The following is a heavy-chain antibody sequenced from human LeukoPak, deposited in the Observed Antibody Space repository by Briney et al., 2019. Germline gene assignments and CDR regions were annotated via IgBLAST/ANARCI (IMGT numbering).Heavy chain of an antibody. CDR3: ARGNSSGQPFFDY. D-gene: IGHD6-19*01. CDR2: IYYSGST. J-gene: IGHJ4*02. Sequence: SETLSLTCTVSGGSISSYYWSWIRQPPGKGLEWIGYIYYSGSTNYNPSLKSRVTISVDTSKNQFSLKLSSVTAADTAVYYCARGNSSGQPFFDYWGQGTLVTVSS. CDR1: GGSISSYY. V-gene: IGHV4-59*12.